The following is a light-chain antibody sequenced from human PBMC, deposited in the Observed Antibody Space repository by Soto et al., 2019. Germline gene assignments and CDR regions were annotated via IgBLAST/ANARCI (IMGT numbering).Light chain of an antibody. CDR1: QSISRT. V-gene: IGKV3D-15*01. CDR2: DAS. CDR3: QQYNNWPLT. Sequence: EIVLTQTPDTLSVSQVERATLSCRASQSISRTLAWYQQKSGQPPRLLIYDASTRATGFPARFSGSGSGTEFTLTISSLQSEDFAVYYCQQYNNWPLTFGGGTKVDIK. J-gene: IGKJ4*01.